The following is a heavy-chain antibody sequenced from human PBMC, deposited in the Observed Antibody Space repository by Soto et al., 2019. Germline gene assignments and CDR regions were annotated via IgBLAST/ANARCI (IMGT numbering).Heavy chain of an antibody. CDR3: ARDLKQQLVLQGSANWFDP. D-gene: IGHD6-13*01. V-gene: IGHV3-30*03. CDR1: GFSFSNYG. Sequence: GGSLRLSCAVSGFSFSNYGMHWVRQASGKGLEWVALMSYNGGTTYYGDSVKGRFTISRDNSKNTLYLQMNSLRAEDTAVYYCARDLKQQLVLQGSANWFDPWGQGTLVTVSS. CDR2: MSYNGGTT. J-gene: IGHJ5*02.